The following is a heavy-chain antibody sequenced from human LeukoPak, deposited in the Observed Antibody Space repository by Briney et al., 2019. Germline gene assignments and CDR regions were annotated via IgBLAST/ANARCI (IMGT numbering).Heavy chain of an antibody. D-gene: IGHD6-6*01. CDR1: GGSISSYY. V-gene: IGHV4-59*01. CDR2: IYYSGST. Sequence: SETLSLTCTVSGGSISSYYGSWIRHPPGKGLEWMGYIYYSGSTNYNPSLKSRVTISVDTSKNQFSLKLSSVTAADTAVYYCARGRIAARLYYYYYYMDVWGKGTTVTVSS. CDR3: ARGRIAARLYYYYYYMDV. J-gene: IGHJ6*03.